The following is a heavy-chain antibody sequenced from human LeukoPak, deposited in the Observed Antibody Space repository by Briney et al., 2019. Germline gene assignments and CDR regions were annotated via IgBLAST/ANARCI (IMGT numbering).Heavy chain of an antibody. CDR3: ARIMNYGAYLYYGLDV. D-gene: IGHD4-17*01. CDR1: GASISGYY. Sequence: SETLSLTCTVSGASISGYYWSWIRQPPGKGLEWIGYIYHTGSTNYNPSLKSRVTLSLDTSRKQFSLKLSSVTAADTAVHYCARIMNYGAYLYYGLDVWGQGTTVTVSS. V-gene: IGHV4-59*01. J-gene: IGHJ6*02. CDR2: IYHTGST.